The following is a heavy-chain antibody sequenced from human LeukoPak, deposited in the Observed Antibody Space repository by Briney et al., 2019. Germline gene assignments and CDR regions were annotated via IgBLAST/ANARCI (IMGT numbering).Heavy chain of an antibody. CDR3: ARDHRTRPAAISGPIDY. D-gene: IGHD2-2*01. V-gene: IGHV3-21*01. CDR1: GFTFSSYS. J-gene: IGHJ4*02. Sequence: GGSLRLSCAASGFTFSSYSMNWVRQAPGKGLEGVSSNSSSSSYIYYADSVRGRFTISRDNAKNSLYLQMNSLRAEDTAVYYCARDHRTRPAAISGPIDYWGQGTLVTVSS. CDR2: NSSSSSYI.